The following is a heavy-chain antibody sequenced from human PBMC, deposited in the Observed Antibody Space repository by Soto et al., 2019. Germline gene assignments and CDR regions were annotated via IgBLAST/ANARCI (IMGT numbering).Heavy chain of an antibody. V-gene: IGHV1-2*02. Sequence: ASVNVSFQATRYTFTDYYMHDVLQPPLQWLDWMGCINPNSGGKNYALKFQGRVTMNRDTVISRAYMERGRLKSDDTAVYYCAREQILHGHEGMSSSGWYHYYYGMDVWGQGTTVTVSS. D-gene: IGHD6-19*01. CDR3: AREQILHGHEGMSSSGWYHYYYGMDV. CDR2: INPNSGGK. CDR1: RYTFTDYY. J-gene: IGHJ6*02.